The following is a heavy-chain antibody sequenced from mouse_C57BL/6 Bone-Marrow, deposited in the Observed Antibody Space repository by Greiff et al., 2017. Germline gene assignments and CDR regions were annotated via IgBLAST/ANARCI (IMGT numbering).Heavy chain of an antibody. Sequence: EVKLQESGPELVKPGASVKISCKASGYSFTDYNMNWVKQSNGKSLEWIGVINPNYGTTNYNQKLKGKATLTVDQSSSTAYMQLNSLTSVYSAVYYCAMGYYYDYAMDYCGQGTSVTVSS. D-gene: IGHD2-4*01. CDR2: INPNYGTT. CDR3: AMGYYYDYAMDY. J-gene: IGHJ4*01. CDR1: GYSFTDYN. V-gene: IGHV1-39*01.